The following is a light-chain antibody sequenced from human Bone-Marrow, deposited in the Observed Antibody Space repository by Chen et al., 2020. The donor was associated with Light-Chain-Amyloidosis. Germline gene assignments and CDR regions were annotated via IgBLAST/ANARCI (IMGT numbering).Light chain of an antibody. J-gene: IGLJ2*01. CDR2: RDT. V-gene: IGLV3-25*03. CDR1: DLPTKY. Sequence: SYELTQPPPASVSPGQTARLPCSGDDLPTKYAYWYQQKPGQAPVLVIHRDTERPSGISERFSGSSSGTTATLTISGVQAEDEADYHCQSADSSGTYEVIFGGGTKLTV. CDR3: QSADSSGTYEVI.